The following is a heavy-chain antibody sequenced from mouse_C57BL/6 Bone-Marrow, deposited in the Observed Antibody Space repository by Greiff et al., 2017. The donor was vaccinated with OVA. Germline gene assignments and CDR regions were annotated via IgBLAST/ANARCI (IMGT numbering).Heavy chain of an antibody. Sequence: EVHLVESVAELVRPGASVKLSCTASGFTFTNTYMHWVKQRPEQGLEWIGRIDPANGNTKYAPKFPGKATLTVDTYSNPAYLQISSLTSEDTAINYYARTGRNYFDYWGQGTTLTVSS. V-gene: IGHV14-3*01. CDR3: ARTGRNYFDY. CDR2: IDPANGNT. CDR1: GFTFTNTY. J-gene: IGHJ2*01.